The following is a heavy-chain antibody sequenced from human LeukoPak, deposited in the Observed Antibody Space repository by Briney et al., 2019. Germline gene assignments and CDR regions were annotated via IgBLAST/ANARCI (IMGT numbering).Heavy chain of an antibody. J-gene: IGHJ6*03. CDR2: FGPEDGET. V-gene: IGHV1-24*01. CDR3: ATAIVGATNYYYYYMDV. D-gene: IGHD1-26*01. CDR1: GYTLTELS. Sequence: ASVKVSCKVSGYTLTELSMHWVRQAPGKGLEWMGGFGPEDGETIYAQKFQGRVTMTEDTSTDTAHMELSSLRSEDTAVYYCATAIVGATNYYYYYMDVWGKGTTVTVSS.